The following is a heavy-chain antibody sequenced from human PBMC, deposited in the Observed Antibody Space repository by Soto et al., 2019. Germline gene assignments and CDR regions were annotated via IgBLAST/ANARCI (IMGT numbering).Heavy chain of an antibody. Sequence: SETLSLTCTVSGDSISSGDYYRSWIRQPPGKGLEWIGYIYYSGSTYYNPSLKSRVTISVDTSKNQFSLKLSSVTAADTAVYYCARTTYNWNFDYWGQGTLVTVSS. CDR2: IYYSGST. V-gene: IGHV4-30-4*01. CDR1: GDSISSGDYY. D-gene: IGHD1-20*01. J-gene: IGHJ4*02. CDR3: ARTTYNWNFDY.